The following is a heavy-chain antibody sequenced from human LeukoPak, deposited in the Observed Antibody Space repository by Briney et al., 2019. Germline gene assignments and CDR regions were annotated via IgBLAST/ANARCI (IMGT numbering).Heavy chain of an antibody. CDR2: IHTSGST. V-gene: IGHV4-4*09. D-gene: IGHD6-19*01. CDR1: GGSISSYY. Sequence: PSETLSLTCTVSGGSISSYYWSWIRQPPGKGLEWIGYIHTSGSTNYNPSLKSRVTISVDTSKNQFSLKLSSVTAADTAVYYCARREAVAGIFDYWGQGTLVTVSS. CDR3: ARREAVAGIFDY. J-gene: IGHJ4*02.